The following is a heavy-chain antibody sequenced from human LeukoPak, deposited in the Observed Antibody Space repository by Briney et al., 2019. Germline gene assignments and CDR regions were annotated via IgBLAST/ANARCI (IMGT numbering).Heavy chain of an antibody. CDR3: ARDGDYDY. Sequence: GGSLRLSCAASGFTDSSNYMSWVRQAPGKGLEWVSVIYSGGSTYYADSVKGRFTISRDNSKITLYLQMNSLRAEDTAVYYCARDGDYDYWGQGTLVTVSS. J-gene: IGHJ4*02. D-gene: IGHD4-17*01. CDR2: IYSGGST. CDR1: GFTDSSNY. V-gene: IGHV3-53*01.